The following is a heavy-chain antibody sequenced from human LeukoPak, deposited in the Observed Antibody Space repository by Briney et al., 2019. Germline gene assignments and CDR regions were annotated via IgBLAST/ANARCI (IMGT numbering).Heavy chain of an antibody. CDR1: GGTFSSYA. CDR3: ARSVGGATQQPDYGMDV. CDR2: IIPIFGTA. J-gene: IGHJ6*02. D-gene: IGHD1-26*01. Sequence: SVKVSCKASGGTFSSYAISWVRQAPGQGLEWMGGIIPIFGTANYAQKFQGRVTITADESTSTAYMELSSLRSEDTAVYYCARSVGGATQQPDYGMDVWGQGTTVTVSS. V-gene: IGHV1-69*13.